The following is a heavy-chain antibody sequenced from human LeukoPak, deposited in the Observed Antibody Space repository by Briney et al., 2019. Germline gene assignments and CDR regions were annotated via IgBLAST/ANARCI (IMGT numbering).Heavy chain of an antibody. CDR3: ARGPPLEAFGFDS. V-gene: IGHV1-2*02. CDR2: INPNSGGT. Sequence: GASVKVSCKASGYTFTGYYMHWVRQAPGQGLEWMGWINPNSGGTNYAQKFQGRVTMTRDTSISTAYMELSRLRSDDTAVYYCARGPPLEAFGFDSWGQGTLVTVSS. CDR1: GYTFTGYY. J-gene: IGHJ5*02.